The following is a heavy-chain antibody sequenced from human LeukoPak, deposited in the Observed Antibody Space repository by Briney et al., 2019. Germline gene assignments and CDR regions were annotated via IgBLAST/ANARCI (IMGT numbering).Heavy chain of an antibody. V-gene: IGHV1-69*01. J-gene: IGHJ4*02. CDR2: IIPIFGTA. CDR1: GGTFSSFA. D-gene: IGHD5-24*01. CDR3: ARDLVERGGVGYFDY. Sequence: SVKVSCKASGGTFSSFAISWVRQAPGQGLEWMGGIIPIFGTANYAQKFQGRVTITADESTSTAYMELSSLRSEDTAVYYCARDLVERGGVGYFDYWGQGTLVTVSS.